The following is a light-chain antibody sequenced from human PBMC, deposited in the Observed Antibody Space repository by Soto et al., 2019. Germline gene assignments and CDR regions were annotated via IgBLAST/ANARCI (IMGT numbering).Light chain of an antibody. CDR1: SEHSNYA. CDR3: QTWGTGIQV. CDR2: VNSDGSH. V-gene: IGLV4-69*01. Sequence: QSVLTQSPSASASLGASVKVTCTLSSEHSNYAIAWHQQQSEKGPRYLMKVNSDGSHNKGDGIPDRFSGSSSGAERYLTISSLQSEDEADYYCQTWGTGIQVFGTGTKVTVL. J-gene: IGLJ1*01.